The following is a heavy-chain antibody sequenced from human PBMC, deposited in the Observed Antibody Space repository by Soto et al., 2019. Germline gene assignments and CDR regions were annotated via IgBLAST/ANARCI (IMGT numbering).Heavy chain of an antibody. D-gene: IGHD6-19*01. CDR1: GFTFSTYG. CDR3: AREQIGVAGSTYDY. CDR2: IWYDGSRT. J-gene: IGHJ4*02. Sequence: QVQLVESGGGVVQPGTSLRLSCAASGFTFSTYGMHWVRQAPGKGLDWVALIWYDGSRTHYAESVKGRFIISRANSKNTLFLQMNSLRVEDTAVYYCAREQIGVAGSTYDYWGQGTLVTVSS. V-gene: IGHV3-33*01.